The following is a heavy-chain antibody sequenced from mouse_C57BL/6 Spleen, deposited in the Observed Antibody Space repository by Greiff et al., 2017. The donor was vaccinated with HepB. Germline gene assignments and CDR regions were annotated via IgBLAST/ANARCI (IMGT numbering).Heavy chain of an antibody. D-gene: IGHD2-4*01. CDR2: IDPSDSHT. J-gene: IGHJ1*03. CDR3: ASCYDSVPGYFDV. Sequence: QVQLQQPGAELVKPGASVKLSCKASGYTFTSYWMQWVKQRPGQGLEWIGEIDPSDSHTNYNQKFKGKANLTVDTSSSTAFMQLSNLTSEDSAVYYYASCYDSVPGYFDVWGTGTTVTVSS. V-gene: IGHV1-50*01. CDR1: GYTFTSYW.